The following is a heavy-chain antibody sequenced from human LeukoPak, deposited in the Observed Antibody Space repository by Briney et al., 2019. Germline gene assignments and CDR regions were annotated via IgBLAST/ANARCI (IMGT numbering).Heavy chain of an antibody. J-gene: IGHJ3*02. CDR1: GGSISSYY. V-gene: IGHV4-59*01. CDR2: IYYSGST. D-gene: IGHD3-10*01. CDR3: ARGQYGTGSYPPGAFDI. Sequence: SETLSLTCTVSGGSISSYYWSCIRQPPGKGLEWIGYIYYSGSTNYNPSLKRRVTISVDTSKNQFSLKLSSVTAADTAVYYCARGQYGTGSYPPGAFDIWGQGTMVTVSS.